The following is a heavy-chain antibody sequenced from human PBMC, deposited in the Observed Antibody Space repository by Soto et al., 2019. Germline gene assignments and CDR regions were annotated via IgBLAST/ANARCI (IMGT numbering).Heavy chain of an antibody. Sequence: SVKVSCKASGYTFTSYYMHWVRQAPGQGLEWMGIINPSGGSTSYAQKFQGRVTMTRDTSTSTVYMELSSLRSEDTAVYYCARVYYSRFPSSGFDPCGQGSPVTVSS. J-gene: IGHJ5*02. CDR1: GYTFTSYY. D-gene: IGHD3-10*01. CDR3: ARVYYSRFPSSGFDP. CDR2: INPSGGST. V-gene: IGHV1-46*01.